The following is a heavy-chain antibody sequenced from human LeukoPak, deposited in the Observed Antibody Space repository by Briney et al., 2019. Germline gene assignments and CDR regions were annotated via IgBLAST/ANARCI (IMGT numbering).Heavy chain of an antibody. J-gene: IGHJ4*02. Sequence: SETLSLTCTVSGGSIGSSSYYWGWIRQPPGKGLEWIGSIYYIGSTYYNPSLKSRVTISVDTSKNQFSLKLSSVTAADTAVYYCARDREVAVAGGADYWGQGTLVTVAS. CDR3: ARDREVAVAGGADY. D-gene: IGHD6-19*01. CDR1: GGSIGSSSYY. V-gene: IGHV4-39*07. CDR2: IYYIGST.